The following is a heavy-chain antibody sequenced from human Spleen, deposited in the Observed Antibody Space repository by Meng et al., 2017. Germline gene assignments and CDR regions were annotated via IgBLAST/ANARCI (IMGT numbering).Heavy chain of an antibody. D-gene: IGHD2-15*01. Sequence: ASVKVSCKASGYTFTGYYMHWVRQAPGQGLEWMGRINPNSGGTNYAQKFQGRVTMTRDTSISTAYMELSRLRSDDTAVYYRARDPVVAGENYYYYYGMDVWGQGTTVTVSS. CDR2: INPNSGGT. V-gene: IGHV1-2*06. J-gene: IGHJ6*02. CDR1: GYTFTGYY. CDR3: ARDPVVAGENYYYYYGMDV.